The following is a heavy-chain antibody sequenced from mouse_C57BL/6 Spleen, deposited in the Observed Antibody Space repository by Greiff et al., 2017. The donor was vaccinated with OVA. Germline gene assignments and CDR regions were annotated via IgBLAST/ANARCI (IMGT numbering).Heavy chain of an antibody. V-gene: IGHV7-3*01. CDR2: IRNKANGYTT. Sequence: EVQLVESGGGLVQPGGSLSLSCAASGFTFTDYYMSWVRQPPGKALEWLGFIRNKANGYTTEYSASVKGRFTISRDNSQSILYLQMNALRAEDSATYYCARYNSYDAMDYWGQGTSVTVSS. CDR3: ARYNSYDAMDY. CDR1: GFTFTDYY. J-gene: IGHJ4*01. D-gene: IGHD3-1*01.